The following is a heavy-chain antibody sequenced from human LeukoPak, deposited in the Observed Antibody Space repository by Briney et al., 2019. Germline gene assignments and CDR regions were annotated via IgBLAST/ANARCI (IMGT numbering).Heavy chain of an antibody. J-gene: IGHJ4*02. Sequence: PGGPLRLSCAASGFTFSSCSMNWVRQAPGKGLEWVSSISSSSSYIYYADSVKGRFTTSRDNAKNSLYLQMNSLRAEDTAVYYCARDHSSGRYFDFWGQGTLVTVSS. D-gene: IGHD3-22*01. V-gene: IGHV3-21*01. CDR2: ISSSSSYI. CDR3: ARDHSSGRYFDF. CDR1: GFTFSSCS.